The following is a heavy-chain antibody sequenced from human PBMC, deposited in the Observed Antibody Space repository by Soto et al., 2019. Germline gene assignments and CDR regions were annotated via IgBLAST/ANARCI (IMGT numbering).Heavy chain of an antibody. CDR3: ATSPFGGVIDTFDY. J-gene: IGHJ4*02. D-gene: IGHD3-16*02. V-gene: IGHV4-39*01. Sequence: PSETMYLTSTVSGGSISSSSYYWGWIRQPPGKGLEWIGSIYYSGSTYYNPSLKSRVTISVDTSKNQFSLKLSSVTAADTAVYYCATSPFGGVIDTFDYWGQGTLVTVSS. CDR1: GGSISSSSYY. CDR2: IYYSGST.